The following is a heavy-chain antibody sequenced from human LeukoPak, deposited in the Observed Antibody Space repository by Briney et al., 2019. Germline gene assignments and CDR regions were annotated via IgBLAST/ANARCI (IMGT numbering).Heavy chain of an antibody. CDR3: ARGNGDFYFDY. V-gene: IGHV4-59*01. Sequence: SETLSLTCTVSGGSISSYYWSWIRQPPGKGLEWIAYINYSGSTNYNPSLKSRVTISIDTSKKQFSLRLSSVTAADTAVYYCARGNGDFYFDYWGQGTLVTVSS. CDR2: INYSGST. J-gene: IGHJ4*02. CDR1: GGSISSYY. D-gene: IGHD4-17*01.